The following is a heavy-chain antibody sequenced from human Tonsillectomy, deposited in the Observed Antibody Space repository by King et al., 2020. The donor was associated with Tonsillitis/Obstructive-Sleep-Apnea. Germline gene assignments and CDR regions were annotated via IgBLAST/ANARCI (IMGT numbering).Heavy chain of an antibody. CDR1: GFAFSGSA. CDR2: ISSKATNYAT. D-gene: IGHD6-13*01. J-gene: IGHJ4*02. V-gene: IGHV3-73*02. Sequence: EVQLVESGGGLVQPGGSLKLSCAASGFAFSGSAIHWVRQASGKGLEWVGRISSKATNYATAYAASVRGRFTISRDDSRNTAFLQMNSLKTEDTAVYFCTGAAAGYSDYWGRGTLVTVSS. CDR3: TGAAAGYSDY.